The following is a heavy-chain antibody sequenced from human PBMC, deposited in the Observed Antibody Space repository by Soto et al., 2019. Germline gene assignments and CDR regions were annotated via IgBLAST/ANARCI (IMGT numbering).Heavy chain of an antibody. CDR3: ARDPSYYGMDV. J-gene: IGHJ6*02. Sequence: PGGSLRLSCAASGFTFSSYAMHWVRQAPGKGLEWVAVISYDGSNKYYADSVKGRFTISRDNSKNTLYLQMNSLRAEDTAVYYCARDPSYYGMDVWGQGTTVTVSS. CDR2: ISYDGSNK. CDR1: GFTFSSYA. V-gene: IGHV3-30-3*01.